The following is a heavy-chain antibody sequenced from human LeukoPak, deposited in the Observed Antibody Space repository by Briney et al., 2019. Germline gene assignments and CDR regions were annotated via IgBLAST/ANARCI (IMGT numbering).Heavy chain of an antibody. D-gene: IGHD3/OR15-3a*01. J-gene: IGHJ3*02. Sequence: ASVKVSCKACGHTYTRYSRNCVRHARGHGLEWRRGINVKTWNPTYAQGFTRRLVVSLDTSATTAYLQIRSLKDDDTAVYSCARSGFWTDHPAFDMWGQGAMVTVSS. CDR2: INVKTWNP. V-gene: IGHV7-4-1*02. CDR3: ARSGFWTDHPAFDM. CDR1: GHTYTRYS.